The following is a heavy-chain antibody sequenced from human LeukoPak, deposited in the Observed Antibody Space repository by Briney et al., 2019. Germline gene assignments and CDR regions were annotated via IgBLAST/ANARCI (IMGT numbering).Heavy chain of an antibody. D-gene: IGHD2-21*01. CDR3: ARGFDWHFDY. CDR2: IYDSGST. J-gene: IGHJ4*02. V-gene: IGHV4-39*07. CDR1: GGSIRSSYYY. Sequence: SETLSLTCTVSGGSIRSSYYYWGWIRQPPGKGLEWIGSIYDSGSTYYNPSLKSRVTISVDTSKNQFSLKLNSVTAADTAVYYCARGFDWHFDYWGQGTLVTVSS.